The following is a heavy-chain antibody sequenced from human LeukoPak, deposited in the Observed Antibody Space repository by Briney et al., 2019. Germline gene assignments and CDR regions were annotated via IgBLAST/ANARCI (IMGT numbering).Heavy chain of an antibody. V-gene: IGHV1-46*01. J-gene: IGHJ6*03. CDR1: GYTFTSYY. CDR2: INPSGGST. Sequence: GASVKVSCKASGYTFTSYYMHWVRQAPGQGLEWMGIINPSGGSTSYAQKFQGRITITADKSTSTAYMELSSLRSEDTAVYYCARDRGDWNYLSPTLFYYMDVWGKGTTVTVSS. CDR3: ARDRGDWNYLSPTLFYYMDV. D-gene: IGHD1-7*01.